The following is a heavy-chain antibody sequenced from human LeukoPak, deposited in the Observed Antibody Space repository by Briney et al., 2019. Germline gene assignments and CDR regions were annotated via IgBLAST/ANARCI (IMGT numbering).Heavy chain of an antibody. CDR1: GYTFTSYA. V-gene: IGHV1-46*01. D-gene: IGHD5-18*01. J-gene: IGHJ4*02. CDR2: INPSGGST. Sequence: GASVKVSCKASGYTFTSYAMNWVRQAPGQGLEWMGIINPSGGSTSYAQKFQGRVTMTRDMSTSTVYMELSSLRSEDTAVYYCAREGGEDTAMVRVDQLSMYYWGQGTLVTVSS. CDR3: AREGGEDTAMVRVDQLSMYY.